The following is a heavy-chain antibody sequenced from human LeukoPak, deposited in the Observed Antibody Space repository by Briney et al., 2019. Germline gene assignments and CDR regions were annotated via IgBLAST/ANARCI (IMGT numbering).Heavy chain of an antibody. CDR3: AKPRGGSSWVNWFDP. Sequence: PGGSLRLSCAASGFTFSDYYMSWIRQAPGKGLEWVSYISSSGSTIYYADSVKGRFTISRDNAKNSLYLQMNSLRAEDTAVYYCAKPRGGSSWVNWFDPWGQGTLVTVSS. CDR2: ISSSGSTI. J-gene: IGHJ5*02. D-gene: IGHD6-13*01. V-gene: IGHV3-11*01. CDR1: GFTFSDYY.